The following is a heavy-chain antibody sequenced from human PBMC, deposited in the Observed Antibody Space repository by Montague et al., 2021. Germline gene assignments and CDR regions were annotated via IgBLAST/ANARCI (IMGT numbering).Heavy chain of an antibody. CDR1: GDSMNTYK. D-gene: IGHD1-26*01. CDR3: AREWSAFDF. V-gene: IGHV4-59*01. CDR2: IYYSGNT. Sequence: SETLSLTCTVSGDSMNTYKWNWIRQPPGKGLDWIGYIYYSGNTNYNPSLKSRATISVDTSRNQFSLEVRSVTAADTAKYYCAREWSAFDFWGQGIMVTVSS. J-gene: IGHJ3*01.